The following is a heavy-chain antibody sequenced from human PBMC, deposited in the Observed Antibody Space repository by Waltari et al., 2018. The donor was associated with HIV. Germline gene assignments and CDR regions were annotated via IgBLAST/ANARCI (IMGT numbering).Heavy chain of an antibody. CDR3: ARDSYSSGWFDY. J-gene: IGHJ4*02. CDR1: GGSINSNYW. CDR2: INHSGSN. D-gene: IGHD6-19*01. Sequence: QVQLQESGPGLVKPSGTLSLTCAVSGGSINSNYWWNWVRQSPGKGLEWIGEINHSGSNNYKPSLKSRVTISVDKSKNQFSLKLSSVTAADTAVYYCARDSYSSGWFDYWGQGTLVTVSS. V-gene: IGHV4-4*02.